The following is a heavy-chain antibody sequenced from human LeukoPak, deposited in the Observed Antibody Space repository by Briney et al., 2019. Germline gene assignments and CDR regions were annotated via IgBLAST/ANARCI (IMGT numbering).Heavy chain of an antibody. Sequence: SETLSLTCTVSGGSISTFHWSWIRQPPGRGLEGIAFNHNTGSTNYNPSLNSRVTILVDTSKNQFSLKLSSVTAADTAVYYCARHVHCSGGSCYRYGMDVWGQGTTVTVSS. CDR1: GGSISTFH. D-gene: IGHD2-15*01. J-gene: IGHJ6*02. V-gene: IGHV4-59*08. CDR2: NHNTGST. CDR3: ARHVHCSGGSCYRYGMDV.